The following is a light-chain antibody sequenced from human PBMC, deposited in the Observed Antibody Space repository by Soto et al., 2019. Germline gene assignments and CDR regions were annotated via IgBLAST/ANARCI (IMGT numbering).Light chain of an antibody. CDR3: QQYYSYAPVT. CDR1: QGISSY. J-gene: IGKJ5*01. Sequence: AIRMTQSPSSFSASTGDRVTITCRASQGISSYLAWYQQKPGKAPKLLIYAASTLQSGVPSRFSGSGSGTDFTLTISCLHSEDFAAYYCQQYYSYAPVTFGQGTRREIK. V-gene: IGKV1-8*01. CDR2: AAS.